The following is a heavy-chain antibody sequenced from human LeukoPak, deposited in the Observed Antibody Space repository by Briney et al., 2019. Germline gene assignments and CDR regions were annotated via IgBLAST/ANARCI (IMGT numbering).Heavy chain of an antibody. V-gene: IGHV3-9*01. CDR1: VFTFDDYA. D-gene: IGHD3-16*01. CDR2: ISWNSGSI. Sequence: PGRSLRLSCAASVFTFDDYAMHGVRQAPGKGLEGVSGISWNSGSIGYADSVKGRFTISRDNAKNSLYLQMNSLRAEDTALYYCAKALGGHWYFDLWGRGTLVTVSS. CDR3: AKALGGHWYFDL. J-gene: IGHJ2*01.